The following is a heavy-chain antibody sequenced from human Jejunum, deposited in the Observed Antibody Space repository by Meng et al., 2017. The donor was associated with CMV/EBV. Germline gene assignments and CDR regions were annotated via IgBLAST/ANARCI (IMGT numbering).Heavy chain of an antibody. V-gene: IGHV3-23*01. CDR1: GFTFSTYA. Sequence: SGFTFSTYAMSWVRQAPGKGLEWVSTIKSTGGPTYYAESVKGRFTISRENSKNTLYLQMNSLRAEDTALYYCAKVGGGPSILRDYWGQGTLVTVSS. CDR2: IKSTGGPT. D-gene: IGHD3-3*02. J-gene: IGHJ4*02. CDR3: AKVGGGPSILRDY.